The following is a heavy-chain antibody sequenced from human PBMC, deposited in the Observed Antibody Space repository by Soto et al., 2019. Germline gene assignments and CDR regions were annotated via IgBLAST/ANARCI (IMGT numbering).Heavy chain of an antibody. CDR3: GHRHVLLFLNHWSHYWFDP. J-gene: IGHJ5*02. CDR1: GFSLSTSGVG. V-gene: IGHV2-5*01. Sequence: SGATLGNPTHTLTLTCTFSGFSLSTSGVGVGWIRQPPGKALEWLALIYWNDDKRYSPSLKSRLTITKDTSKNQVVLTMTKMEPVDTATYYCGHRHVLLFLNHWSHYWFDPWGQGAIVTVST. D-gene: IGHD3-3*01. CDR2: IYWNDDK.